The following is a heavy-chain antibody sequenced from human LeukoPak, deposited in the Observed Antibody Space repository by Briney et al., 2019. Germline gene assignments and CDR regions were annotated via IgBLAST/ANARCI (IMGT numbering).Heavy chain of an antibody. CDR2: ISAYNGDT. CDR1: GYTFTSYG. CDR3: QYYYDSSAYDY. V-gene: IGHV1-18*01. J-gene: IGHJ4*02. Sequence: ASVKVSCKASGYTFTSYGISWVRQAPGQGLEWMGWISAYNGDTKYAQMLQGRVTMTRDTSTSTAYMELRSLRSDDTAVYYCQYYYDSSAYDYWGQGTLVTVSS. D-gene: IGHD3-22*01.